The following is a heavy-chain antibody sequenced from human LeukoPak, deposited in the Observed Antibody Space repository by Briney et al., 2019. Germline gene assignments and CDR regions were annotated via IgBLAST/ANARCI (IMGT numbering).Heavy chain of an antibody. J-gene: IGHJ3*02. CDR2: ISGSGGST. CDR1: GCTVSRNY. CDR3: ATRPGQWPPDAFDI. V-gene: IGHV3-23*01. Sequence: GSLILSCVASGCTVSRNYMSWVRQAPGKGLEWVSAISGSGGSTYYADSVKGRFTISRDNSKNTLYLQVNSLRAEDTAVYYCATRPGQWPPDAFDIWGQGTMVTVSS. D-gene: IGHD6-19*01.